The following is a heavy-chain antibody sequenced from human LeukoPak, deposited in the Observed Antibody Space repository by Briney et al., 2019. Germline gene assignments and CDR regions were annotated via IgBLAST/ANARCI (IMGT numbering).Heavy chain of an antibody. D-gene: IGHD3-22*01. CDR3: ARPQGPAYYYDSSGYYSDYYYGMDV. CDR2: INPNSGGT. V-gene: IGHV1-2*02. Sequence: ASVKVSCKASGYTFTGYYMHWVSQAPGQGLEWMGWINPNSGGTNYAQKFQGRVTMTRDTSISTAYMELSRLRSDDTAVYYCARPQGPAYYYDSSGYYSDYYYGMDVWGQGTTVTVSS. CDR1: GYTFTGYY. J-gene: IGHJ6*02.